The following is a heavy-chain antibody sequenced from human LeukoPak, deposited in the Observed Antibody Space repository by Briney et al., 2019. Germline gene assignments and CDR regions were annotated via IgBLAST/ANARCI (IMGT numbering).Heavy chain of an antibody. CDR3: AKDLTRGSGWPIDY. Sequence: PGGSLRLSCAASGFTFDDYAMHWVRQAPGKGLEWVSLISGGGGSTYYADSVKGRFTISRDNSKNSLYLQMNSLRTEDTALYYCAKDLTRGSGWPIDYWGQGTLVTVSS. D-gene: IGHD6-19*01. V-gene: IGHV3-43*02. CDR2: ISGGGGST. J-gene: IGHJ4*02. CDR1: GFTFDDYA.